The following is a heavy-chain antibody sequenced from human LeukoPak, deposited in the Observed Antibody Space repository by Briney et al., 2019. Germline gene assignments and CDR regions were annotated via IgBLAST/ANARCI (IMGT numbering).Heavy chain of an antibody. Sequence: SETLSLTCTVSGGSISSSSYYWGWIRQPPGKELEWIGSMYYSGSTYYNPSLKSRVTISGDTSKNQFSLKLSSVTAADTAVYYCARLSMLGYCSGGSCSLAMDVWGKGTTVTISS. CDR2: MYYSGST. D-gene: IGHD2-15*01. CDR1: GGSISSSSYY. J-gene: IGHJ6*04. CDR3: ARLSMLGYCSGGSCSLAMDV. V-gene: IGHV4-39*01.